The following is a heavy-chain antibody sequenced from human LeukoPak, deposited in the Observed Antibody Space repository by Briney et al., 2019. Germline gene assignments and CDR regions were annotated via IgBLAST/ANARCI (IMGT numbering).Heavy chain of an antibody. Sequence: GGSLRLSCAASGFTFSNYWMNWVRQAPGKGLEWVAYIKDDESEKYYVDSVKGRFTISRDNAKNSLYLQMNTLRAEDTAVYYCARDFSSGWYGYFQYWGQGTLVTVSS. J-gene: IGHJ1*01. CDR2: IKDDESEK. CDR3: ARDFSSGWYGYFQY. D-gene: IGHD6-19*01. V-gene: IGHV3-7*04. CDR1: GFTFSNYW.